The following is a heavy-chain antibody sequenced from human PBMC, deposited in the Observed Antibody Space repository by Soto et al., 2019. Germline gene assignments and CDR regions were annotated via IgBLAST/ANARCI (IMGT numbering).Heavy chain of an antibody. Sequence: GGSLRLSCAASGFTFDDYAMHWVRQAPGKGLEWVSGISWNSGSIGYADSVKGRFTISRDNAKNSLYLQMNSLRAEDTALYYCATLVISPDAFDIWGQGTMVTVSS. V-gene: IGHV3-9*01. CDR1: GFTFDDYA. D-gene: IGHD6-13*01. CDR2: ISWNSGSI. CDR3: ATLVISPDAFDI. J-gene: IGHJ3*02.